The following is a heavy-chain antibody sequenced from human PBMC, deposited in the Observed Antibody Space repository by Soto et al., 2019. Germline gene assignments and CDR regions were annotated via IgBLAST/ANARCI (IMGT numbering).Heavy chain of an antibody. CDR2: ISYDGSNK. CDR1: GFTFSSYA. CDR3: ASSADISSSSGRYYYGMDV. D-gene: IGHD6-6*01. Sequence: RWSLRLSCSASGFTFSSYAMHWFRQAPGKGLEWVAVISYDGSNKYYADSVKGRFTISRDNSKNTLYLQMNSLRAEDTAVYYCASSADISSSSGRYYYGMDVWGQGTTVTVSS. V-gene: IGHV3-30-3*01. J-gene: IGHJ6*02.